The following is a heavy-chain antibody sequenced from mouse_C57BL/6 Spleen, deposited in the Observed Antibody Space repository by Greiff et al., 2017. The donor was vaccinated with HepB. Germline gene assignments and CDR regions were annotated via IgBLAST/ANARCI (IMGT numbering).Heavy chain of an antibody. Sequence: QVQLQQSGPGLVQPSQSLSITSTVSGFSLTSYGVHWVRQSPGKGLEWLGVIWSGGSTDYNAAFISRLSISKDNSKSQVFFKMNSLQADDTAIYYCARDSSGYPYYFDYWGQGTTLTVSS. CDR3: ARDSSGYPYYFDY. CDR2: IWSGGST. J-gene: IGHJ2*01. D-gene: IGHD3-2*02. V-gene: IGHV2-2*01. CDR1: GFSLTSYG.